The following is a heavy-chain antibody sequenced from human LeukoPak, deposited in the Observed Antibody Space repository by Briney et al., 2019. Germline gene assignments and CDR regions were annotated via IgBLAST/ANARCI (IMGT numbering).Heavy chain of an antibody. D-gene: IGHD6-13*01. CDR3: ARGVPQLVRMGGSWFDP. CDR2: INHSGST. V-gene: IGHV4-34*01. CDR1: GFTFSSYW. Sequence: PGGSLRLSCAASGFTFSSYWMSWIRQPPGKGLEWIGEINHSGSTNYNPSLKSRVTISVGTSKNQFSLKLSSVTAADTAVYYCARGVPQLVRMGGSWFDPWGQGTLVTVSS. J-gene: IGHJ5*02.